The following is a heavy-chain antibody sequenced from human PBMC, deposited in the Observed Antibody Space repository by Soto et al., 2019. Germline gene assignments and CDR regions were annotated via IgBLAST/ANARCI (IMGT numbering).Heavy chain of an antibody. V-gene: IGHV3-23*01. CDR1: GFSFSIYS. CDR2: IGDNGREP. CDR3: AKKGLPPGYNNWFDS. D-gene: IGHD3-9*01. J-gene: IGHJ5*01. Sequence: EVQLLESGGGLIQPGGSLKLSCVASGFSFSIYSMTWVRQAPGKGLEWVSTIGDNGREPRYADSVKGRFIISRDNPKNTLYLQMNSLGAEDTAVYYCAKKGLPPGYNNWFDSWGQGILVAVSS.